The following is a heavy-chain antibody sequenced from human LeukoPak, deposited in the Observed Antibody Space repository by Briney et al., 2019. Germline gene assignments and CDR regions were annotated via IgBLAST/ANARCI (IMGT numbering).Heavy chain of an antibody. CDR3: VKGGGPRGFDY. J-gene: IGHJ4*02. CDR1: GFTLNNYW. Sequence: GGSLRLSCAASGFTLNNYWMHWVRQAPGKGLVWVSRIDSDGSSTRYADAVKGRFTISRDNAKNTLYLQMNSLRAEDTAIYYCVKGGGPRGFDYWGQGILVTVSS. CDR2: IDSDGSST. V-gene: IGHV3-74*01. D-gene: IGHD3-10*01.